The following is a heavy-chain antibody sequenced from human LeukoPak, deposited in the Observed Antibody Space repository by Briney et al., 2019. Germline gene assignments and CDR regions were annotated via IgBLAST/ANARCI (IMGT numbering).Heavy chain of an antibody. CDR2: INSDGSSA. CDR3: ASVFDY. J-gene: IGHJ4*02. CDR1: GFTFSSYW. Sequence: GGSLRLSCAASGFTFSSYWMHWVRQAPGKGLVWVSRINSDGSSASHADSVKGRFTISRDNAKNTLYLQMNSLRAEDTSVYYCASVFDYWGPGSLVTVSS. V-gene: IGHV3-74*01.